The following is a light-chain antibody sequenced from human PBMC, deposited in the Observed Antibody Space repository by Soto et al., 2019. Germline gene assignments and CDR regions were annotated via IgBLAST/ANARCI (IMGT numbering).Light chain of an antibody. V-gene: IGKV1D-12*01. Sequence: DIQMTQSPSSVSASIGDTVAITCRASQDISTLLAWYQQKPGKAPKLLIYGASTLESGVPSRFSGRGSGTDFTLTVRSLQPEDCATYFCQQADSFPLTFGGGTKWIS. J-gene: IGKJ4*01. CDR2: GAS. CDR3: QQADSFPLT. CDR1: QDISTL.